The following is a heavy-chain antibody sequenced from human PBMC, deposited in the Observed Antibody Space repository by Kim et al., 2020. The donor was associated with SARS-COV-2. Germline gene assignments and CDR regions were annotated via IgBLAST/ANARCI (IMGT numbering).Heavy chain of an antibody. J-gene: IGHJ4*02. V-gene: IGHV3-48*04. Sequence: GGSLRLSCVASGFTFSSYSMNWVRRASGKGLEWVSYISISGTTIYYADSVKGRFTISRDNAKNSLYLQMNSLRAEDTAVYYCARGGGSRFGDYWGQGTLVTVSS. CDR3: ARGGGSRFGDY. CDR2: ISISGTTI. CDR1: GFTFSSYS. D-gene: IGHD3-10*01.